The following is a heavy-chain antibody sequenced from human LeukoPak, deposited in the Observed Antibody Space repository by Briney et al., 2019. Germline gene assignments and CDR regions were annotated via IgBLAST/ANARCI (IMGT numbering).Heavy chain of an antibody. CDR2: IYSGGST. CDR1: GFTVSNNY. Sequence: GGSLRLSCAASGFTVSNNYMTWVRQAPGKGLEWVSLIYSGGSTYYADSVKGRFTISRDNSKNTLYLQMNSLRAEDTAVYYCAKVSVAPGYFDYWGQGTLVTVSS. J-gene: IGHJ4*02. V-gene: IGHV3-66*01. CDR3: AKVSVAPGYFDY. D-gene: IGHD2-15*01.